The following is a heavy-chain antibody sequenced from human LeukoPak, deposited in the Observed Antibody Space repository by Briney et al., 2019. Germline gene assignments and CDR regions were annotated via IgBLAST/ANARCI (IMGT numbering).Heavy chain of an antibody. Sequence: SETLSLTCAVYGGSFSGYYWSWIRQPPGKGLEWIGEINHSGSTNYNPSLKSRVTISLDTSKSQYSLKLSSVTAADTAVYYCAREVYSESYYYYGMDVWGQGTTVTVSS. J-gene: IGHJ6*02. CDR1: GGSFSGYY. D-gene: IGHD1-26*01. CDR3: AREVYSESYYYYGMDV. CDR2: INHSGST. V-gene: IGHV4-34*01.